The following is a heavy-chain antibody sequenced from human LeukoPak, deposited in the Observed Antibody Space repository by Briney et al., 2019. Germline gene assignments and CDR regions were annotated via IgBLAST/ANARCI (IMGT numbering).Heavy chain of an antibody. CDR1: GYTFTSYD. J-gene: IGHJ5*02. CDR2: MNPNSGNT. D-gene: IGHD3-3*01. V-gene: IGHV1-8*03. CDR3: ARGLYDFWSGYYTRAGFDP. Sequence: ASVKVSRKASGYTFTSYDINWVRQATGQGLEWMGWMNPNSGNTGYAQKFQGRVTITRNTSISTAYMELSSLRSEDTAVYYCARGLYDFWSGYYTRAGFDPWGQGTLVTVSS.